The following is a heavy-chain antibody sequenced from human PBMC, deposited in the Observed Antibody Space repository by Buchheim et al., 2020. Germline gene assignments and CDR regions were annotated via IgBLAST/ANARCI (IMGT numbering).Heavy chain of an antibody. V-gene: IGHV3-66*01. D-gene: IGHD2-2*01. CDR1: GFTVSSNY. Sequence: EVQVVESGGGLVQPGGSLRLSCAASGFTVSSNYMSWVRQAPGKGLEWVSVIYSGGGTFYADSVKGRFTISRDNPKNTVYLQMSSLRAEDTAVYFCARDSCSSTSCYFDYWGQGT. CDR3: ARDSCSSTSCYFDY. CDR2: IYSGGGT. J-gene: IGHJ4*02.